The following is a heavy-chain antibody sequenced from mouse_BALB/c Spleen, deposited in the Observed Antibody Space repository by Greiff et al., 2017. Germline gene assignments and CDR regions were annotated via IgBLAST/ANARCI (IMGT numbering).Heavy chain of an antibody. V-gene: IGHV2-9*02. CDR3: ARDNWDVAMDY. J-gene: IGHJ4*01. CDR1: GFSLTSYG. CDR2: IWAGGST. Sequence: VKLMESGPGLVAPSQSLSITCTVSGFSLTSYGVHWVRQPPGKGLEWLGVIWAGGSTNYNSALMSRLSISKDNSKSQVFLKMNSLQTDDTAMYYCARDNWDVAMDYWGQGTSVTVSS. D-gene: IGHD4-1*02.